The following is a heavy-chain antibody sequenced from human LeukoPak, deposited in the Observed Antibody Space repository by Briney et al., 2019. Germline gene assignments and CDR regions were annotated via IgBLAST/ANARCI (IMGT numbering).Heavy chain of an antibody. CDR2: INPNSGGT. D-gene: IGHD2-8*01. CDR1: GYTFTGYY. CDR3: ARDLSYCTNGVCYKWGLGAFDI. Sequence: ASVKVSCKASGYTFTGYYMHWVRQAPGQGLEWMGWINPNSGGTNYAQKFQGRVTMTRDTSISTAYMELSRLRSDDTAVYYCARDLSYCTNGVCYKWGLGAFDIWGQGTMVTVSS. V-gene: IGHV1-2*02. J-gene: IGHJ3*02.